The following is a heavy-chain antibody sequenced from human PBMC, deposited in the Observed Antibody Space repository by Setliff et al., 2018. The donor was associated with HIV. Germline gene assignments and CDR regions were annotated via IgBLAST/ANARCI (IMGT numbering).Heavy chain of an antibody. V-gene: IGHV4-59*08. CDR2: IYYSGST. CDR1: GGSISSYY. Sequence: PSETLSLTCTVSGGSISSYYWSWIRQPPGKGLEWIGYIYYSGSTTYNPSLKSRVTISVDTSKNQFSLKLSSVTAADTAVYYCARHAPRNHGLAGVFYPYYMDVWGKGTTVTVSS. CDR3: ARHAPRNHGLAGVFYPYYMDV. D-gene: IGHD1-1*01. J-gene: IGHJ6*03.